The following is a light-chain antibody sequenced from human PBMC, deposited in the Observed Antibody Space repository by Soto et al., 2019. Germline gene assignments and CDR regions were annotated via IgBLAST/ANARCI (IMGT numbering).Light chain of an antibody. CDR1: SSDVGAYNY. J-gene: IGLJ3*02. CDR3: SSYTSGSTGV. CDR2: EVS. Sequence: QSALTQPASVSGSPGQSITISCTGTSSDVGAYNYVSWYQQHPGKAPKLTIYEVSNRPSGVSNGFSGSKSGNTASLTISGLQAEDEGDYYCSSYTSGSTGVFGGGTKLTVL. V-gene: IGLV2-14*01.